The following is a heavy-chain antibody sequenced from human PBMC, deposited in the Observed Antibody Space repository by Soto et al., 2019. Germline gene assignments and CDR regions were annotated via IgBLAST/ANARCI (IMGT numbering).Heavy chain of an antibody. CDR2: ISGSGGST. Sequence: EVQLLESGGGLVQPGGSLRLSCAASGFTFSSYAMSWVRQAPGKGLEWVSAISGSGGSTYYADSVKGRFTISRDNSKNTPYLQMNSLRAENTAVYYCAKENGYSSSWFEFDYWGQGTLVTVSS. J-gene: IGHJ4*02. CDR3: AKENGYSSSWFEFDY. CDR1: GFTFSSYA. V-gene: IGHV3-23*01. D-gene: IGHD6-13*01.